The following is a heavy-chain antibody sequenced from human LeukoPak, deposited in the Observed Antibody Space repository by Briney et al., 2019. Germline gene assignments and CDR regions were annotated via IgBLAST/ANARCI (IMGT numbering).Heavy chain of an antibody. CDR3: ASPLIAVAGTGY. CDR2: INPNSGGT. D-gene: IGHD6-19*01. J-gene: IGHJ4*02. Sequence: GASVKVSCKASGYTFTGYYMHWVRQAPGQGLEWMGWINPNSGGTNYAQKFQGRVAMTRDTSISTAYMELSRRRSDDTAVYYCASPLIAVAGTGYWGQGTLVTVSS. V-gene: IGHV1-2*02. CDR1: GYTFTGYY.